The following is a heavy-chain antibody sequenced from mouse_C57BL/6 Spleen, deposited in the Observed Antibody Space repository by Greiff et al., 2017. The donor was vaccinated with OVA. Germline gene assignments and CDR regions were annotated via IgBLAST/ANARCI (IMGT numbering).Heavy chain of an antibody. CDR3: ARGYYGSSPENWFAY. CDR1: GYTFTSYW. Sequence: QVQLKQPGAELVRPGSSVKLSCKASGYTFTSYWMHWVKQRPIQGLEWIGNIDPSDSETHYNQKFKDKATLTVDKSSSTAYMQLSSLTSEDSAVYYCARGYYGSSPENWFAYWGQGTLVTVSA. D-gene: IGHD1-1*01. J-gene: IGHJ3*01. V-gene: IGHV1-52*01. CDR2: IDPSDSET.